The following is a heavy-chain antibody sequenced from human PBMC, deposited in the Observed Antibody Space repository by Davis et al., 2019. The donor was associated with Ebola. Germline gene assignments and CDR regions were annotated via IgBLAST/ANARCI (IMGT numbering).Heavy chain of an antibody. Sequence: SETLSLTCAVYGGSFSDFFWSWIRQPPGKGLEWIGEVSHSGDTNYNPSLQSRVTISVDSPKSQFSLKIHSVAAADTAVYYCARTAKTNIEDSGLGYNYFDSWGQGALVSVSS. J-gene: IGHJ5*01. CDR3: ARTAKTNIEDSGLGYNYFDS. CDR2: VSHSGDT. D-gene: IGHD2-8*01. CDR1: GGSFSDFF. V-gene: IGHV4-34*01.